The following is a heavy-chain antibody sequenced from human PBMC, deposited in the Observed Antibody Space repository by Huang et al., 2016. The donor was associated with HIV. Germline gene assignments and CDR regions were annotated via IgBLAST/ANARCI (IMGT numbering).Heavy chain of an antibody. CDR1: GFSFSDYA. CDR2: MSGSGTT. CDR3: AKIISNWPLYYMDV. J-gene: IGHJ6*03. Sequence: EVQLLESGGGLVQAGGSQRLYCAASGFSFSDYAMTWVRQAPGKGMEWVSAMSGSGTTYYRDSVKGRFTISRDNSKNTLFLQTNSLRVEDTAVYYCAKIISNWPLYYMDVWGKGTTVTVSS. V-gene: IGHV3-23*01. D-gene: IGHD6-13*01.